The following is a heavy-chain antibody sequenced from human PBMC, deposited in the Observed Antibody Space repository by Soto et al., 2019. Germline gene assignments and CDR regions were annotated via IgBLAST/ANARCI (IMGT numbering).Heavy chain of an antibody. D-gene: IGHD2-8*01. J-gene: IGHJ6*02. CDR1: GFTFSDYY. Sequence: GVLRLSCAASGFTFSDYYMSWIRQAPGKGLEWVSYISNSGSTIYYADSVKGRFTISRDNAKDSLYLQMNSLRAEDTAVYYCARALGSCSNDVCYWSYYYYGMDVWGQGTTVTVSS. V-gene: IGHV3-11*01. CDR2: ISNSGSTI. CDR3: ARALGSCSNDVCYWSYYYYGMDV.